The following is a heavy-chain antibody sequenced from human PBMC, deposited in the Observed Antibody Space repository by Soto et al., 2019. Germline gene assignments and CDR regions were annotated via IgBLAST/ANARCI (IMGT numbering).Heavy chain of an antibody. J-gene: IGHJ4*02. CDR2: IYFSGTT. CDR3: AAEISSAGHY. CDR1: RGTISSSSYH. Sequence: SDRYSGSRGTISSSSYHWPWIRQPPGKGLEWIGSIYFSGTTYYSPSLKTRVTLFVDTSKNQFSLKLTSVTAADTAVYYCAAEISSAGHYWGQGTLVTVS. D-gene: IGHD6-13*01. V-gene: IGHV4-39*01.